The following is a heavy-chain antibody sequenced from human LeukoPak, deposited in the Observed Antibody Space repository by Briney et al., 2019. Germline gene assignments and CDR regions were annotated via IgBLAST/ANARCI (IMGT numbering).Heavy chain of an antibody. CDR3: ARLLYPKDYYYGMDV. V-gene: IGHV5-51*01. D-gene: IGHD5/OR15-5a*01. Sequence: GESLKISCKGSGYSFTNYWIGWVRQMPGKGLEWMGIIYPGDSDTRYSPSFQGQVTISADKSISTAYLQWSSLKASDTAMYYCARLLYPKDYYYGMDVWGQGATVTVSS. CDR1: GYSFTNYW. CDR2: IYPGDSDT. J-gene: IGHJ6*02.